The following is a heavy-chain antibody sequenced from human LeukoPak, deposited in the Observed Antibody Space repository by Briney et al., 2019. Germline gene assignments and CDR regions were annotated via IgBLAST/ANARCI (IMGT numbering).Heavy chain of an antibody. CDR3: ARGVLYDFWSGYYKY. CDR2: INHSGST. V-gene: IGHV4-34*01. J-gene: IGHJ4*02. Sequence: SETLSLSCAAYGVSFSGYYLSWVRQPPGKGLEWIGEINHSGSTKYNPSLKSRVTISVDTSKNQVSLKLISVTAADTAVYYCARGVLYDFWSGYYKYWGQGTLVTVSS. CDR1: GVSFSGYY. D-gene: IGHD3-3*01.